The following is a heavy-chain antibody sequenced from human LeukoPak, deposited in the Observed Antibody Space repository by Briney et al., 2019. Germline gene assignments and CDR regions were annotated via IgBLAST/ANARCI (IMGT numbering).Heavy chain of an antibody. V-gene: IGHV3-21*01. CDR1: GFTFSSYS. J-gene: IGHJ3*02. CDR2: ISSSSSYI. CDR3: ARGDYGGSDAFDI. D-gene: IGHD4-23*01. Sequence: KPGGSLRLSCAASGFTFSSYSMNWVRQAPGKGLEWVSSISSSSSYIYYADSVKGRFTISRDNAKNSLYLQMNSLRAEDTAVYYCARGDYGGSDAFDIWGQGTMVTVSS.